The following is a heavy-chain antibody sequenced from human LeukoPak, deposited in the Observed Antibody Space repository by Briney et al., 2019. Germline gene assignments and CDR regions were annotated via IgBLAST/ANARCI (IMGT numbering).Heavy chain of an antibody. D-gene: IGHD3-10*01. CDR2: INHSGST. J-gene: IGHJ4*02. V-gene: IGHV4-34*01. Sequence: SETLSLTCAVYGGPFSGYYWSWIRQPPGKGLEWIGEINHSGSTNYNPSLKSRVTISVDTSKNQFSLDLEFVTAADTAVYFCARLGASLVWDSGSFPDYWGQGTLVTVSS. CDR1: GGPFSGYY. CDR3: ARLGASLVWDSGSFPDY.